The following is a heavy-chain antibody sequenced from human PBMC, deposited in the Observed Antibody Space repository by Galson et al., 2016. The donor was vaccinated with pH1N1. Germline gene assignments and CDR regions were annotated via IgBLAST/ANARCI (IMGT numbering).Heavy chain of an antibody. Sequence: SVKVSCKASGGAFSRNAISWVRQAPGQGLECMGRVIPIFSIVKYAQKFQGRVTISADKSTSTAYMELSNLSSEDTHVYYCARSPSTGVPPGEPFYTWGQGAMVTVSS. J-gene: IGHJ3*02. CDR1: GGAFSRNA. D-gene: IGHD4-17*01. CDR3: ARSPSTGVPPGEPFYT. CDR2: VIPIFSIV. V-gene: IGHV1-69*04.